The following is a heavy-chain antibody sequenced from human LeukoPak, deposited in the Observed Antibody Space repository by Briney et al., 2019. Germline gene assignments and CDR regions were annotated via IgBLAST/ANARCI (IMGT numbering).Heavy chain of an antibody. CDR1: GFTFVSYA. V-gene: IGHV3-23*01. CDR2: ISSSGVST. D-gene: IGHD4-17*01. Sequence: GGSLRLSCAASGFTFVSYAMTWVRQAPGKGLEWVSAISSSGVSTYYADSVKGRFSISRDNSKNTLYLQMSSLRAEDTAIYYCAKISVTTWIDPWGQGTLVTVSS. J-gene: IGHJ5*02. CDR3: AKISVTTWIDP.